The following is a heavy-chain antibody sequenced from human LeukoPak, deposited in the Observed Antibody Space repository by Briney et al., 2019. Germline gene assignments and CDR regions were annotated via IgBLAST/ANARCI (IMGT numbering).Heavy chain of an antibody. CDR3: ARGAVHSTGCGSLYL. D-gene: IGHD2-15*01. J-gene: IGHJ2*01. V-gene: IGHV3-74*01. CDR1: GFTFSSYW. Sequence: PGGSLRLSCAASGFTFSSYWMHWVRQAPGKGLVWVSRIKSDGSSTSYVDSVKGRFTISRDNATNTLYLQMNSLRAEDTAVYSCARGAVHSTGCGSLYLWGRGTLVTVSS. CDR2: IKSDGSST.